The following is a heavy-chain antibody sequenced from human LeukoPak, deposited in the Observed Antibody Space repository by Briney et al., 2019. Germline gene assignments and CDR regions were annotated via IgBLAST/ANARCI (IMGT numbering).Heavy chain of an antibody. CDR3: VRVGSVAGSDYLDY. J-gene: IGHJ4*02. CDR1: GFTFSDHF. D-gene: IGHD6-19*01. V-gene: IGHV3-72*01. CDR2: SRNKAKSYTT. Sequence: PGGPLRLSCAVSGFTFSDHFLAWVRQAPGKGLEWVGRSRNKAKSYTTEYAASVKGRFTISRDDSKNSLYLQMNSLKTEDTAVYYCVRVGSVAGSDYLDYWGQGTLVTVSS.